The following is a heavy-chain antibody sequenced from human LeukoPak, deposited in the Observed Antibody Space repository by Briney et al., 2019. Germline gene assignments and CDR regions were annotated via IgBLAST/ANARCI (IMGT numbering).Heavy chain of an antibody. V-gene: IGHV3-21*01. D-gene: IGHD2-2*01. CDR3: ARYGVSSSTSYIDF. CDR1: GFTFSSYG. J-gene: IGHJ4*02. CDR2: ITSDSAYI. Sequence: PGRSLRLSCAASGFTFSSYGMNWVRQAPGEGLRWVSCITSDSAYIYYADSVKGRFTISRDNAKNSLYLQMNSLRAEDTAVYYCARYGVSSSTSYIDFWGQGTLVTVSS.